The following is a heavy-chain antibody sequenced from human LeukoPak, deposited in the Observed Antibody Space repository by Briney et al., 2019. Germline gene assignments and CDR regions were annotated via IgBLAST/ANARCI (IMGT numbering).Heavy chain of an antibody. V-gene: IGHV4-30-4*01. Sequence: PSGTLSLTCTVSGGSISSGDYYWSWIRQPPGKGLEWIGYIYYSGSTYYNPSLKSRVTISVDTSKNQFSLKLSSVTAADTAVYYCARAYLGYCSGGSCYSNWFDPWGQGTLVTVSS. D-gene: IGHD2-15*01. J-gene: IGHJ5*02. CDR2: IYYSGST. CDR1: GGSISSGDYY. CDR3: ARAYLGYCSGGSCYSNWFDP.